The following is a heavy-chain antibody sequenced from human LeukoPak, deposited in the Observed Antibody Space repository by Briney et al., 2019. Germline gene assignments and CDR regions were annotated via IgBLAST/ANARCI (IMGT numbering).Heavy chain of an antibody. Sequence: PGGSLRLSCAASGFTFSSYAMHWVRQAPGRGLEWVAFIRFDESNKYYADSVKGRFTISRDNAKNSLYLQMNSLRAEDTAVYYCAELGITMIGGVWGKGTTVTISS. CDR3: AELGITMIGGV. D-gene: IGHD3-10*02. V-gene: IGHV3-30*04. J-gene: IGHJ6*04. CDR2: IRFDESNK. CDR1: GFTFSSYA.